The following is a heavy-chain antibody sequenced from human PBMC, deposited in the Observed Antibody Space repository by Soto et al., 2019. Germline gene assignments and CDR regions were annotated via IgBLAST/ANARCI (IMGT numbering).Heavy chain of an antibody. D-gene: IGHD3-22*01. CDR2: IWYDGSNK. CDR1: GFTFSSYG. Sequence: GGSLRLSCAASGFTFSSYGMHWVRQAPGKGLEWVAVIWYDGSNKYYADSVKGRFTISRDNSKNTLYLQMNSLRAEDTAVYYCARVGPEASGYYYYYYYMDVWGKGTTVTVSS. V-gene: IGHV3-33*01. CDR3: ARVGPEASGYYYYYYYMDV. J-gene: IGHJ6*03.